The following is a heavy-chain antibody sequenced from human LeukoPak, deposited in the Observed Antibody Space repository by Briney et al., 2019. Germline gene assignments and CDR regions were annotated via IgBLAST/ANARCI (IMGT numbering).Heavy chain of an antibody. CDR2: ISAYNGNT. CDR1: GYTFTSYG. CDR3: AREASRSSSTSCYTY. J-gene: IGHJ4*02. Sequence: ASVKVSCKASGYTFTSYGISWVRQAPGQGLEWMGWISAYNGNTNYAQKLQGRVTMTTDTSTSTAYMELRSLRSDDTAVYYCAREASRSSSTSCYTYWGQGTLVTVSS. D-gene: IGHD2-2*02. V-gene: IGHV1-18*01.